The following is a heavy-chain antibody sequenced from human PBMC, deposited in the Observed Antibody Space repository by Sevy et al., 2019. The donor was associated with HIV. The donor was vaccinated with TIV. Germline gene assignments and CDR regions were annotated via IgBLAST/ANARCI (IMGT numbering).Heavy chain of an antibody. CDR3: ARYCTRTSPHNWFDP. V-gene: IGHV4-30-4*01. CDR2: IYYSGIT. CDR1: GGSISSGEYY. J-gene: IGHJ5*02. Sequence: SETLSITCSVSGGSISSGEYYWTWMRQSPGKGLEWIGYIYYSGITYYNPSLKSRVIISIDTVKNQFSLKLSSVTAADTAVYYCARYCTRTSPHNWFDPRGQGTLVTVSS. D-gene: IGHD2-2*01.